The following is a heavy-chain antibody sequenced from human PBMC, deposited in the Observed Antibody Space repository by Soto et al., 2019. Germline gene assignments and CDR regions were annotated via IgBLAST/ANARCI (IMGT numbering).Heavy chain of an antibody. CDR1: SQPFVVYY. V-gene: IGHV4-34*01. CDR3: AKLGSSWSTQY. Sequence: LSLSGAIHSQPFVVYYWSWIRQPPGKGLEWIGEINHSGSTNYNPSLKSRVTISVDTSKNQFSLKLSSVTSADTAAYYCAKLGSSWSTQYWGEG. CDR2: INHSGST. J-gene: IGHJ1*01. D-gene: IGHD6-13*01.